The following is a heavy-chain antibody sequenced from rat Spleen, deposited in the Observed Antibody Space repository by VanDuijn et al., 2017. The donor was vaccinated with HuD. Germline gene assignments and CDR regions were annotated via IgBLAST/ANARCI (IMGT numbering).Heavy chain of an antibody. CDR2: IWGNGNA. Sequence: QLQLTESGPGLVTPSLTLSLTFTVSGFSPSNYGVFWVRQPPGKGLEWMGVIWGNGNANYNEAPKSRLSISRETSKNQVFLKMNSLQTDDTGTYYWTRTYGGYTSHWFAYWGQGTLVTVSS. J-gene: IGHJ3*01. CDR1: GFSPSNYG. CDR3: TRTYGGYTSHWFAY. V-gene: IGHV2-13*01. D-gene: IGHD1-11*01.